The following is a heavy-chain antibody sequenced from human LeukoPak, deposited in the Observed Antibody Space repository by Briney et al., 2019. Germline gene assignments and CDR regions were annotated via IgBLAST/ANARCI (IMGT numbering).Heavy chain of an antibody. J-gene: IGHJ4*02. Sequence: GGSLRLSCAASGFTFKNYAFNWVRQAPGKGLEWVSAMNGGGGTTYYADFVKGRFTISRDNSKNTLYLQMNSLRVDDTAVYYCAKYAGSYSVMNDYFDYWGQGTLVTVSS. CDR1: GFTFKNYA. CDR2: MNGGGGTT. D-gene: IGHD1-26*01. CDR3: AKYAGSYSVMNDYFDY. V-gene: IGHV3-23*01.